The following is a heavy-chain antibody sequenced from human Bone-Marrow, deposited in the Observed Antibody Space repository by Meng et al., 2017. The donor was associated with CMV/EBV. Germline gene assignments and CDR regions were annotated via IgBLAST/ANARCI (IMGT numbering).Heavy chain of an antibody. CDR3: AREIDSGSCLDY. CDR1: GYTFTGYY. D-gene: IGHD1-26*01. J-gene: IGHJ4*02. Sequence: ASVKVSCKASGYTFTGYYTHWVRQVPGQGLEWMGWINPNSGATNYAQKFQGRVTLTRDTSIGTAYMELSGLRAEDTAVYYCAREIDSGSCLDYWGQGTLVTVAS. V-gene: IGHV1-2*02. CDR2: INPNSGAT.